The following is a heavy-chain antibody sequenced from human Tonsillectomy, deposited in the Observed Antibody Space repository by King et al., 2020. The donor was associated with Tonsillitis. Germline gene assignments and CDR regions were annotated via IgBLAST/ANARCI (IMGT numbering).Heavy chain of an antibody. CDR3: ARDVAYDRSGYWNDAFDV. CDR2: IYSSGNT. CDR1: GASISSGSHY. Sequence: QLQESGPGLVKPLQTLSLTCTVSGASISSGSHYWSWIRQSAGKGLEWIGRIYSSGNTNFNPSLKSRVTISLDASKNHFSLKLSSVTAGDTAVYYCARDVAYDRSGYWNDAFDVWGQGTLVTVSS. J-gene: IGHJ3*01. V-gene: IGHV4-61*02. D-gene: IGHD3-22*01.